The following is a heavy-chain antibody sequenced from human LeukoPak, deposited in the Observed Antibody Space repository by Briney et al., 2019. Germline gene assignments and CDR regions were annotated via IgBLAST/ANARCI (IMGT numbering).Heavy chain of an antibody. V-gene: IGHV3-53*01. CDR2: IYDGGGA. CDR1: GFTVSSKY. J-gene: IGHJ4*02. D-gene: IGHD1-26*01. CDR3: ARLATSPGSYVDY. Sequence: HPGGSLRLSCAASGFTVSSKYMSWVRQAPGKGLEWLAVIYDGGGANYADSVKAGFAISRDNSKNTLYLQMDSLRAEDTAVYYCARLATSPGSYVDYWGQGTLVTVSS.